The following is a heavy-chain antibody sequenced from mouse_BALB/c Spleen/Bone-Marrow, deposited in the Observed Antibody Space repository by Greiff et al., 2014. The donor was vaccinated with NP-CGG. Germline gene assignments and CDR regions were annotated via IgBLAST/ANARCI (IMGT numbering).Heavy chain of an antibody. V-gene: IGHV2-9*02. D-gene: IGHD1-2*01. Sequence: VMLVESGPGLVAPSQSLSITCTVSGFSLTNYGVHWVRQPPGKGLEWLGVIWADGSTNYNSALKSRLSISKDNSKSQVFFKMNSLQTDDTAMYYCARITTATGAMDYWGQGTSVTVSS. J-gene: IGHJ4*01. CDR2: IWADGST. CDR3: ARITTATGAMDY. CDR1: GFSLTNYG.